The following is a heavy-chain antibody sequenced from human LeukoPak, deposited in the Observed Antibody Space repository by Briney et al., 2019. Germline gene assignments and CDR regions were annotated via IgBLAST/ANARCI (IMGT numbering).Heavy chain of an antibody. Sequence: ASVKVSCKASGYTFTSYGISWVRQAPGQGLEWMGWISAYNGNTNYAQKLQGRVTMTTDTSTSTAYMELRSLRSDDTAVYYCARDSPRPYYDFWSGYYPYFDYWGQGTLVTVSS. CDR3: ARDSPRPYYDFWSGYYPYFDY. CDR2: ISAYNGNT. J-gene: IGHJ4*02. V-gene: IGHV1-18*01. D-gene: IGHD3-3*01. CDR1: GYTFTSYG.